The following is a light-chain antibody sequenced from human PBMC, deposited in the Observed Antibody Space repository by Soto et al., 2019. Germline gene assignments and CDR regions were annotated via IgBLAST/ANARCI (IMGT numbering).Light chain of an antibody. Sequence: DIAITQSPLSLPVTPEEPASISFRSSQVLLDSKGYNYLGWCLQKPGLAPQLLIYLGSNRASGVPDRFSGSGSGTDFTLKISRVEAEEVGVYYCMQPLQSWTFGQGTKV. CDR2: LGS. J-gene: IGKJ1*01. CDR1: QVLLDSKGYNY. CDR3: MQPLQSWT. V-gene: IGKV2-28*01.